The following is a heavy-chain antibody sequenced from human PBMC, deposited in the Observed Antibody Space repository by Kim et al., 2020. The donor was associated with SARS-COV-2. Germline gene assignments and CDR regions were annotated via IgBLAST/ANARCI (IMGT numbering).Heavy chain of an antibody. CDR3: ARGKQLVLGYYYYYYMDV. J-gene: IGHJ6*03. CDR2: TYYRSKWYN. Sequence: SQTLSLTCAISGDSVSSNSAAWNWIRQSPSRGLEWLGRTYYRSKWYNDYAVSVKSRITINPDTSKNQFSLQLNSVTPEDTAVYYCARGKQLVLGYYYYYYMDVWGKGTTVTVSS. D-gene: IGHD6-13*01. V-gene: IGHV6-1*01. CDR1: GDSVSSNSAA.